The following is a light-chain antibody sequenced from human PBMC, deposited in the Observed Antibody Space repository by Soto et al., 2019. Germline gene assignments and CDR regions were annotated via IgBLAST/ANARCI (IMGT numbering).Light chain of an antibody. CDR1: QSVASRN. Sequence: EIVLTQSPGTLSLSPGERATLSCRASQSVASRNLAWYQQRSGQAPRLLIYGTSSRAIHTPDRFRGSGSGTDFTLTISDLEPEDFAVYFCQHFGNSLWTFGQGTKVDIK. CDR2: GTS. J-gene: IGKJ1*01. CDR3: QHFGNSLWT. V-gene: IGKV3-20*01.